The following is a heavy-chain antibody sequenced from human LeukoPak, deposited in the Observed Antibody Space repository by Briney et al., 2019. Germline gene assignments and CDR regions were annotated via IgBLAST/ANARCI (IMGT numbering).Heavy chain of an antibody. CDR1: GGSFGGYY. J-gene: IGHJ1*01. D-gene: IGHD2-2*01. V-gene: IGHV4-34*01. CDR3: ARPLRYCSSTSCYRYFQH. Sequence: SETLSLTCAVYGGSFGGYYWSWIRQPPGKGLEWIGEINHSGSTNYNPSLKSRVTISVDTSKNQFSLKLSSVTAADTAVYYCARPLRYCSSTSCYRYFQHWGQGTLVTVSS. CDR2: INHSGST.